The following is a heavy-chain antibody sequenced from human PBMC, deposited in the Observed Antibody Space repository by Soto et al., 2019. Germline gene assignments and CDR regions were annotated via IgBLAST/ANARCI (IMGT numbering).Heavy chain of an antibody. V-gene: IGHV3-30*18. Sequence: QVQLVESGGGVVQPGRSLRLSCAASGFTFSSYGMHWVRQAPGKGLEWVAVISYDGSNKYYADSVKGRFTISRDNSKNTLYLQMNSLRAEDTAVYYCAKEFGSGWFTLESAFDIWGQGTMVTVSS. J-gene: IGHJ3*02. CDR2: ISYDGSNK. CDR1: GFTFSSYG. D-gene: IGHD6-19*01. CDR3: AKEFGSGWFTLESAFDI.